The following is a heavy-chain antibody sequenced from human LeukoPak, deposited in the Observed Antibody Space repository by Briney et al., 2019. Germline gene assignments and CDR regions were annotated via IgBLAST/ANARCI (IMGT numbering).Heavy chain of an antibody. V-gene: IGHV4-59*12. D-gene: IGHD2-21*01. CDR3: ARESVVIAGAFDI. Sequence: SETLSLTCTVSGGSISGYYWSWIRQPPGRGLEWIGYIYYAGSTNYNPSLKSRVTISVDTSKNQFSLKLTSVTAADTAVYYCARESVVIAGAFDIWGQGTMVTVSS. CDR1: GGSISGYY. CDR2: IYYAGST. J-gene: IGHJ3*02.